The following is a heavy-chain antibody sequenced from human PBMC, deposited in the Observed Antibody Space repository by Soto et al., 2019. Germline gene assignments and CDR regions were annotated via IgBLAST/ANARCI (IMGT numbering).Heavy chain of an antibody. CDR3: ARAEGDYGDYGY. CDR1: GGSFSSANYY. D-gene: IGHD4-17*01. CDR2: IYYSGST. V-gene: IGHV4-31*01. Sequence: PSETLSLTWLVSGGSFSSANYYWSWIRQHPGKGLEWIGYIYYSGSTYYNPSLKTPVTITEQASKRQFTLKVRSLTARDRAVDYCARAEGDYGDYGYWGQGTLVSVSS. J-gene: IGHJ4*02.